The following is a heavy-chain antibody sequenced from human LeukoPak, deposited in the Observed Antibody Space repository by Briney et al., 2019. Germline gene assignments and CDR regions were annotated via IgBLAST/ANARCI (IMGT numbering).Heavy chain of an antibody. J-gene: IGHJ4*02. CDR3: ARDRRILRSAYSGSYYFFDY. V-gene: IGHV6-1*01. CDR2: TYYRSKLYN. CDR1: GDSVSSNSAA. D-gene: IGHD1-26*01. Sequence: SQTLSLTCAISGDSVSSNSAAWNWIRQSPSRGLEWLGRTYYRSKLYNDYAVSVKSRITINPDTSKNQFSLQLNSVTPEDTAVYYCARDRRILRSAYSGSYYFFDYWGQGTLVTVPS.